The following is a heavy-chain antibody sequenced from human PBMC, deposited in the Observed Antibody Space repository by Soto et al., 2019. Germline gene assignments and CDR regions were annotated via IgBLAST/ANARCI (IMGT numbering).Heavy chain of an antibody. Sequence: AASVKVSCKASGGTFSSYAISWVRQAPGQGLEWKGGIIPIFGTANYAQKFKGRVTITADESTSTAYMELSSLRSEDTAVYYCARGLGLGYFDYWGQGTLVTVSS. D-gene: IGHD3-10*01. CDR2: IIPIFGTA. J-gene: IGHJ4*02. CDR1: GGTFSSYA. CDR3: ARGLGLGYFDY. V-gene: IGHV1-69*13.